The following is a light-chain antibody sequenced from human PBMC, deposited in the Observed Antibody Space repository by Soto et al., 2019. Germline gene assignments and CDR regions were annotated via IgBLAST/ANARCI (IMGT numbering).Light chain of an antibody. J-gene: IGLJ2*01. V-gene: IGLV2-14*01. Sequence: QSALTQPASVSGSPGPSVTISCSGTSSDVGGYNYVTWYQQNPGKAPKVMIYDVSSRPSGVSDRFSGSKSGNTASLTISGLQAVDEGDYYCGSYTGGRTLVFVGGTKLTVL. CDR3: GSYTGGRTLV. CDR2: DVS. CDR1: SSDVGGYNY.